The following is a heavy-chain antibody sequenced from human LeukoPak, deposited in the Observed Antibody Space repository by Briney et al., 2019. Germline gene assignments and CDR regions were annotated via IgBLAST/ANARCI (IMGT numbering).Heavy chain of an antibody. CDR2: IKQDGSEK. J-gene: IGHJ5*02. D-gene: IGHD2-2*01. CDR3: ARDDCSSISCYHNWFDP. Sequence: GGSLRLSCAASGFTFSSYWMSWVRQAPGKGPEWVANIKQDGSEKYYVDSVKGRFTISRDNAKNSLYLQMNSLRAEDTAVYYCARDDCSSISCYHNWFDPWGQGTLVTASS. V-gene: IGHV3-7*01. CDR1: GFTFSSYW.